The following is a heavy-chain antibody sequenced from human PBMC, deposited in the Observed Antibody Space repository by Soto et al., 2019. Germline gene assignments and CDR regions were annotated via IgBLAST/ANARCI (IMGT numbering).Heavy chain of an antibody. V-gene: IGHV3-30-3*01. D-gene: IGHD3-16*01. J-gene: IGHJ6*02. Sequence: GGSLRLSCAASGFTFSSYAMHWVRQAPGKGLEWVAVISYDGSNKYYADSVKGRFTISRDNSKNTLYLQMNSLRAEDTAVYYCARDYDGWAYYYYYYGMDVWGQGTTVTVSS. CDR2: ISYDGSNK. CDR3: ARDYDGWAYYYYYYGMDV. CDR1: GFTFSSYA.